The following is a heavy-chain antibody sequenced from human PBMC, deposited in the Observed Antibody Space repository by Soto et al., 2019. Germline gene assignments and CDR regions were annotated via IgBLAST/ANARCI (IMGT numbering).Heavy chain of an antibody. Sequence: QVPLVQSGAEVKKPGASVKVSCKASGYTFTSYGISWVRQAPGQGLEWMGWISAYNGNTNYAQKLQGRVTMTTDTSTSTAYMELRSLRSDDTAVYYCARVYIVLMVYATPYYMDVWGKGTTVTVSS. D-gene: IGHD2-8*01. CDR2: ISAYNGNT. V-gene: IGHV1-18*01. J-gene: IGHJ6*03. CDR1: GYTFTSYG. CDR3: ARVYIVLMVYATPYYMDV.